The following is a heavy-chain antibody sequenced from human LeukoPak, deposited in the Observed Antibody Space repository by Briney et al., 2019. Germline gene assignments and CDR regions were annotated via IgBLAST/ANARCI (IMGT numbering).Heavy chain of an antibody. Sequence: SETLSLTCAVYGGSFSGYYWSWIRQPPGKGLEWIGEINHSGSTNYNPSLKSRVTISVDTSKHQFSLKLSSVTAADTAVYYCARVSSSWYFHYYYYMDVWGKGTTVTVSS. CDR2: INHSGST. V-gene: IGHV4-34*01. CDR3: ARVSSSWYFHYYYYMDV. D-gene: IGHD6-13*01. CDR1: GGSFSGYY. J-gene: IGHJ6*03.